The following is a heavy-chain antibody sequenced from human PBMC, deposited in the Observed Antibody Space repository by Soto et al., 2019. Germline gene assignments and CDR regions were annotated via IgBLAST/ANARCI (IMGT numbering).Heavy chain of an antibody. D-gene: IGHD6-19*01. V-gene: IGHV4-39*01. Sequence: SETLSLTCTVSGGSISSSSYYWGWIRQPPGKGLEWIGSIYYSGSTYYNPSLKSRVTISVDTSKNQFSLKLSSVTAADTAVYYCARIIRQLAVAGHYSHYGMDVWGQGTTVTVSS. CDR3: ARIIRQLAVAGHYSHYGMDV. CDR2: IYYSGST. CDR1: GGSISSSSYY. J-gene: IGHJ6*02.